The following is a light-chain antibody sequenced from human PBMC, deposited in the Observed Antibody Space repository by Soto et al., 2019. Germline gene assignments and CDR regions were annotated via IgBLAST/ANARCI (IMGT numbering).Light chain of an antibody. V-gene: IGLV2-14*01. CDR1: SSDVGGYNY. CDR3: SSYTSSSPYV. Sequence: QSVLTQPASLSGSPGQSITISCTGTSSDVGGYNYVSWYQQHPGKAPKLMIYEVSNRPSGVSNRFSGSKSGNTASLTISGLQAEDEADYYCSSYTSSSPYVFRTGTKVTVL. CDR2: EVS. J-gene: IGLJ1*01.